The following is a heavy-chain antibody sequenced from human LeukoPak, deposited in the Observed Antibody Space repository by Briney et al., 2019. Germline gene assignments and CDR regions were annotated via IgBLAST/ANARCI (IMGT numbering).Heavy chain of an antibody. V-gene: IGHV3-23*01. J-gene: IGHJ3*02. D-gene: IGHD3-22*01. CDR2: ISGSGGSI. Sequence: GGSLRLSCAASGFTYSSYAMSWVRQAPGKGLEWVSAISGSGGSIYYADSVKGRFTISRDNSKNTLYLQMNSLRAEDTAVYYCASRDYYDSSGYSDAFDIWGQGTMVTVSS. CDR1: GFTYSSYA. CDR3: ASRDYYDSSGYSDAFDI.